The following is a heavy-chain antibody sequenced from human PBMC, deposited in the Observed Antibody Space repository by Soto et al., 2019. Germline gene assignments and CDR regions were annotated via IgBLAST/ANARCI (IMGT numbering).Heavy chain of an antibody. CDR1: GGSISSYY. V-gene: IGHV4-59*12. Sequence: SETLSLTCTVSGGSISSYYWSWIRQPPGKGLEWIGYIYYSGSTNYNPSLKSRVTISVDTSKNQFSLKLSSVTAADTAVYYCASDSYGSLGLDYWGQGTLVTVSS. J-gene: IGHJ4*02. CDR3: ASDSYGSLGLDY. D-gene: IGHD5-18*01. CDR2: IYYSGST.